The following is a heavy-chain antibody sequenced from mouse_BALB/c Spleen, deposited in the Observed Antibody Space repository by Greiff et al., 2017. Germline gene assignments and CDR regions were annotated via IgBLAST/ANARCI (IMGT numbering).Heavy chain of an antibody. CDR2: INPYNDGT. Sequence: EVKVVESGPELVKPGASVKMSCKASGYTFTSYVMHWVKQKPGQGLEWIGYINPYNDGTKYNEKFKGKATLTSDKSSSTAYMELSSLTSEDSAVYYCARTTMITTWFAYWGQGTLVTVSA. CDR3: ARTTMITTWFAY. V-gene: IGHV1-14*01. D-gene: IGHD2-4*01. CDR1: GYTFTSYV. J-gene: IGHJ3*01.